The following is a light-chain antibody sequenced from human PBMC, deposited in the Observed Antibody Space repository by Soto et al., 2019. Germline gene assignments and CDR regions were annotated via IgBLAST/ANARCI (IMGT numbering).Light chain of an antibody. CDR2: GAS. Sequence: EIVMTQSPDTLSVSPGERATLTCRASQSLSSNLAWYQQKPGQAPRLLIYGASTRATGIPARFSGSGSGTEFTLTISSLQLEDFAVYYCQQYYNWWTFGQGP. CDR1: QSLSSN. J-gene: IGKJ1*01. V-gene: IGKV3-15*01. CDR3: QQYYNWWT.